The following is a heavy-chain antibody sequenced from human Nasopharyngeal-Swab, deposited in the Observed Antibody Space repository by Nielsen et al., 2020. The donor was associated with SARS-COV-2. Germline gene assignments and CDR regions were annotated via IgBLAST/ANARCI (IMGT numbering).Heavy chain of an antibody. Sequence: GGSLRLSCEASGFTFESNGMTWVRQAPGKGLEWGSTHSGSGDNKHYADSVRGRFNISRDNSQRTVFLQMTSLRAEDTALYYCAKDPSAAMDVWGKGTTVIVSS. CDR2: HSGSGDNK. D-gene: IGHD6-13*01. V-gene: IGHV3-23*01. CDR3: AKDPSAAMDV. CDR1: GFTFESNG. J-gene: IGHJ6*03.